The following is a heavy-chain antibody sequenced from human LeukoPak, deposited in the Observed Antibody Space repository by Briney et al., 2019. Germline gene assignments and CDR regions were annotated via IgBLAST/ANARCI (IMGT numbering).Heavy chain of an antibody. J-gene: IGHJ4*02. CDR1: GFRFSDYS. CDR3: ARDYKYAFDN. CDR2: IGIDSGNT. Sequence: GGSLRLSCAASGFRFSDYSMNWVRQAQGKGLEWISYIGIDSGNTNYADSVKGRFTVSGDKAKKSLYLQMNSLRVEDTAVYYCARDYKYAFDNWGQGTLVTVSS. D-gene: IGHD5-24*01. V-gene: IGHV3-48*01.